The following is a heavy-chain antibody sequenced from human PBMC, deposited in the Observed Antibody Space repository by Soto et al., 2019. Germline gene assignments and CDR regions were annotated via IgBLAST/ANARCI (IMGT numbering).Heavy chain of an antibody. V-gene: IGHV4-39*01. CDR2: FHYSGST. CDR1: GGSISSRDSY. CDR3: ARGFGRSHFDY. D-gene: IGHD3-16*01. Sequence: SETLSLTCTVSGGSISSRDSYWGWIRQPPGKGLEWIGSFHYSGSTYYNPSLKSRVTISVDTSKNQLSLRVTSVTAADTAVYYCARGFGRSHFDYWGQGTLVTVSS. J-gene: IGHJ4*02.